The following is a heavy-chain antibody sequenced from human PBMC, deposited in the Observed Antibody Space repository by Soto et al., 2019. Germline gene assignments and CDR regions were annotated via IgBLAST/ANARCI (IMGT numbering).Heavy chain of an antibody. Sequence: GGSLRLSCAASGFTFSSYAMHWVRQAPGKGLEYVSAISSNGGSTYYANSVKGRFTISRDNSKNTLYLQMGSLRAEDMAVYYCARAEELDAFDIWGQGTMVTVSS. J-gene: IGHJ3*02. CDR2: ISSNGGST. D-gene: IGHD1-26*01. V-gene: IGHV3-64*01. CDR1: GFTFSSYA. CDR3: ARAEELDAFDI.